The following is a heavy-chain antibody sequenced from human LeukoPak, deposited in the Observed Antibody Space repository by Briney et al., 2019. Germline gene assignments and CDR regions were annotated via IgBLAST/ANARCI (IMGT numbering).Heavy chain of an antibody. Sequence: SETLSLTCTVSGGSISSYYWSWIRQPPGKGLEWIGYIYYSGSTNYNPSLKSRVTISVDTSKNQFSLKLSSVTAADTAVYYCARVREWLTSYYYMDVWGKGTTVTVSS. CDR1: GGSISSYY. J-gene: IGHJ6*03. CDR2: IYYSGST. CDR3: ARVREWLTSYYYMDV. V-gene: IGHV4-59*01. D-gene: IGHD6-19*01.